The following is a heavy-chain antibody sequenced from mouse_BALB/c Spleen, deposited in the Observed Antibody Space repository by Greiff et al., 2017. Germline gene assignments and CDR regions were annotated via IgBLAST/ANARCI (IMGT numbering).Heavy chain of an antibody. J-gene: IGHJ3*01. CDR2: INYSGST. CDR1: GYTITSYYV. V-gene: IGHV3-2*02. CDR3: AGSTGYYGNYGVAY. Sequence: EVKLVESGPGLVKPSQSLTLSCTASGYTITSYYVWCWIRQLPGNILEWMGYINYSGSTSYNQPFKSRTTITRDTSKNRFYLQLNSMTTEDTATYYCAGSTGYYGNYGVAYWGQGTLVTVSA. D-gene: IGHD2-1*01.